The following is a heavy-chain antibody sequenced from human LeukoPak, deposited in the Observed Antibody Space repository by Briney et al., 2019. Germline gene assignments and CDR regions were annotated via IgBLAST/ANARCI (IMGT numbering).Heavy chain of an antibody. J-gene: IGHJ5*02. CDR3: ARAVGDIVVVPAPDNWFDP. V-gene: IGHV1-18*01. CDR2: ISAYNGNT. D-gene: IGHD2-2*01. Sequence: ASVKVSCEASGYTFTSYGISWVRQAPGQGLEWMGWISAYNGNTNYAQKLQGRVTMTTDTSTSTAYMELRSLRSDDTAVYYCARAVGDIVVVPAPDNWFDPWGQGTLVTVSS. CDR1: GYTFTSYG.